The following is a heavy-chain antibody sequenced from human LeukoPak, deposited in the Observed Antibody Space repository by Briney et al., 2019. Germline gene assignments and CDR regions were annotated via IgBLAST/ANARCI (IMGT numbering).Heavy chain of an antibody. CDR3: ARVFDS. CDR2: VFYTGKT. Sequence: PSETLSLTRTVSGGSVSTSDYYWGWIRQSPVKGLEWIGDVFYTGKTNYNPSLRGRATTSIDTSKNQFSLKLTYVTAADSAVYYCARVFDSWGQGTLVTVSS. CDR1: GGSVSTSDYY. V-gene: IGHV4-39*07. J-gene: IGHJ4*02.